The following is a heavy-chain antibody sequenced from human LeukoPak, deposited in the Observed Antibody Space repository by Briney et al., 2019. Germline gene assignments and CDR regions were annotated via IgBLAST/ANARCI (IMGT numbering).Heavy chain of an antibody. J-gene: IGHJ4*02. CDR3: ARGDDISPGRVLEY. CDR1: AFTFSKHP. D-gene: IGHD3-9*01. V-gene: IGHV3-23*01. Sequence: PGGSLRLSCVASAFTFSKHPMSWVRQAPGNGLELVPAINERGDITKYADSVMRRFTISRDNSKNTLYLQMNSLRAEDTAVYYCARGDDISPGRVLEYWGRGTLVTVSS. CDR2: INERGDIT.